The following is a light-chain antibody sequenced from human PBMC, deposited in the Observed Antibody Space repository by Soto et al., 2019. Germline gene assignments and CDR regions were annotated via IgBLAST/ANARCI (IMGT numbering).Light chain of an antibody. Sequence: EIVLTQSPASVSLSPGERATLSCRASESVSTFLAWYQQRPGQPPRVLIHDATRKPTGVPDRFVGRGSGTDFTLTIYSLEPEDSAVYYCQQRSNWPPIFTFGPGTKVEIK. CDR3: QQRSNWPPIFT. V-gene: IGKV3-11*01. CDR2: DAT. J-gene: IGKJ3*01. CDR1: ESVSTF.